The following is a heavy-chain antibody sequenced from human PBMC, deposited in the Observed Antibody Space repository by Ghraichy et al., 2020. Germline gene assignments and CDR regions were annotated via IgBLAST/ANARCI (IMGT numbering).Heavy chain of an antibody. V-gene: IGHV4-4*09. CDR3: ARHPDRGSGERSGYFDY. D-gene: IGHD4-17*01. CDR1: GGSISSYY. CDR2: IYTSGST. J-gene: IGHJ4*02. Sequence: SETLSLTCTVSGGSISSYYWSWIRQPPGKGLEWIGYIYTSGSTNYNPSLKSRVTISVDTSKNQFSLKLSSVTAADTAVYYCARHPDRGSGERSGYFDYWGQGTLVTVSS.